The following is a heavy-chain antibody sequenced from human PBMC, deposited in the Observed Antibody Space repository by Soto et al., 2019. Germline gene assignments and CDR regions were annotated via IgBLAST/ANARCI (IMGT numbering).Heavy chain of an antibody. CDR3: ARDRGATVTRNYFDP. Sequence: QVQLQESGPGLVQPSETLSLSCTVSGDSVNSGSYHWTWIRQSPGKGLEWIGYINYIGSTNYSPSLKSRVTISLDTSKNQFSLKLKFVTAADTAVYYCARDRGATVTRNYFDPWGRGTLVTVS. V-gene: IGHV4-61*01. CDR1: GDSVNSGSYH. J-gene: IGHJ5*02. CDR2: INYIGST. D-gene: IGHD4-17*01.